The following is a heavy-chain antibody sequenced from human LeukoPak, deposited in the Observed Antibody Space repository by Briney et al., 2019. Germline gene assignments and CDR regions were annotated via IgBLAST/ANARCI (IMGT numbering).Heavy chain of an antibody. CDR2: ISRSGNFI. D-gene: IGHD1-14*01. V-gene: IGHV3-21*01. Sequence: PGGPLRLSCEASEFTFRNYAMNWVRKAPGKGLEWVSSISRSGNFIYYGDSVKGRFTISRDNAKNSLYLQMNSLRAEDTAVYYCARVETTGRTWGQGTLVSVSA. CDR1: EFTFRNYA. CDR3: ARVETTGRT. J-gene: IGHJ4*02.